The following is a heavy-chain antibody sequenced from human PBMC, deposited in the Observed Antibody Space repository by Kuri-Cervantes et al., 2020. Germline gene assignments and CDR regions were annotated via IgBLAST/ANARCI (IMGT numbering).Heavy chain of an antibody. D-gene: IGHD3-22*01. V-gene: IGHV3-30*18. J-gene: IGHJ4*02. CDR1: GFTFRTYD. Sequence: GGSLRLSCAASGFTFRTYDMHWVRQGSGKGLEWVAVISYDGSNKYYADSVKGRFTISRDNSKNTLYLQMNSLRAEDTAVYYCAKDPHPYYDSSGYFVFDYWGQGTLVTVSS. CDR3: AKDPHPYYDSSGYFVFDY. CDR2: ISYDGSNK.